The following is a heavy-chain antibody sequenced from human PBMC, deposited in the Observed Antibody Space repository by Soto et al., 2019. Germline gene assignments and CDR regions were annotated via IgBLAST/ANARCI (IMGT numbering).Heavy chain of an antibody. J-gene: IGHJ6*02. Sequence: SQTLSLTCAISGDSVSSNSAAWNWIRQSPSRGLEWLGRTYYRSKWYNDYAVSVKSRITINPDTSKNPFSLQLNSVTPEDTAVYYCARENGGYSSGWYGYYYGMDVWGQGTTVTVSS. D-gene: IGHD6-19*01. CDR1: GDSVSSNSAA. V-gene: IGHV6-1*01. CDR3: ARENGGYSSGWYGYYYGMDV. CDR2: TYYRSKWYN.